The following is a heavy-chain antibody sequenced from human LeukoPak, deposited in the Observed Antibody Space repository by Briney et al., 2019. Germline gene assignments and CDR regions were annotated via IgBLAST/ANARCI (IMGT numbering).Heavy chain of an antibody. J-gene: IGHJ3*02. V-gene: IGHV3-23*01. CDR2: ISGSGGST. Sequence: GSLRLSCAASGFTFSSYAMSWVRQAPGKGLEWVSAISGSGGSTYYADSVKGRFTISRDNSKNTLYLQMNSLRAEDTAVYYCAKDHRGSDYYSFAAFDIWGQGTVVTVSS. CDR3: AKDHRGSDYYSFAAFDI. CDR1: GFTFSSYA. D-gene: IGHD3-22*01.